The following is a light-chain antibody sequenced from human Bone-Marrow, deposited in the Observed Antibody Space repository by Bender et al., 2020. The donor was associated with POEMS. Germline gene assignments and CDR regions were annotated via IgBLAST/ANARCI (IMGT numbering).Light chain of an antibody. CDR3: ISFTISSTYV. CDR2: DFT. CDR1: GTDVGGFNY. J-gene: IGLJ1*01. V-gene: IGLV2-11*01. Sequence: QSALTQPRSVSGSPGQSVTISCTGAGTDVGGFNYVSWYQHHPGRAPQLMIYDFTTRPSGVPDRFSGSRSGNTASLTIAGLQAEDEAYYYCISFTISSTYVCGTGTKVTVL.